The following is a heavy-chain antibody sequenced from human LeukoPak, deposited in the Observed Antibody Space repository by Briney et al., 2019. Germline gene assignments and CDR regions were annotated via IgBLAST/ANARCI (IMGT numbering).Heavy chain of an antibody. CDR1: GYSISSGYY. CDR2: VYNSGST. V-gene: IGHV4-38-2*02. CDR3: ARDAVGYCSSGSCQNAFDI. D-gene: IGHD2-15*01. J-gene: IGHJ3*02. Sequence: PSETLSLTCTVSGYSISSGYYWGWIRQPPEKGLEWIGSVYNSGSTYYNPSLKSRVTISVDTSKNQFSLKLSSVTAADTAVYYCARDAVGYCSSGSCQNAFDIWGQGTMVTVSS.